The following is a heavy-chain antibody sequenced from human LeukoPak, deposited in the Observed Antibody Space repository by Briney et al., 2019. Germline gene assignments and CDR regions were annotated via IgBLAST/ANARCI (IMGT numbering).Heavy chain of an antibody. J-gene: IGHJ5*02. CDR2: IHHSGST. CDR3: ARDGALAAAWPYWFDP. D-gene: IGHD6-13*01. CDR1: GGSFGGYY. Sequence: SETLSLTCAVYGGSFGGYYWGWIRQPPGKGLEWIGEIHHSGSTNYNPSLKSRVTISVDTSKNQFSLKLSSVTAADTAVYYCARDGALAAAWPYWFDPWGQGTLVTVSS. V-gene: IGHV4-34*01.